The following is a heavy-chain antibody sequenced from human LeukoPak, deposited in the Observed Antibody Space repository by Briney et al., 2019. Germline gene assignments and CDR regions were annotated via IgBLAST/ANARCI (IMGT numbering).Heavy chain of an antibody. CDR3: AKHRIAVAGRYFDY. CDR1: GFTFSSYA. V-gene: IGHV3-23*01. Sequence: GGSLRLSCAASGFTFSSYAMSWVRQAPGEGREWVSAISGSGGSTYYAASVKGRFTISRDNSKNTLYLQMNSLRAEDTAVYYCAKHRIAVAGRYFDYWGQGTLVTVSS. D-gene: IGHD6-19*01. CDR2: ISGSGGST. J-gene: IGHJ4*02.